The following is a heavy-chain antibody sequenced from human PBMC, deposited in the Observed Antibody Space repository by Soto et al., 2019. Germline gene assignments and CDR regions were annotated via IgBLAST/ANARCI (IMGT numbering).Heavy chain of an antibody. J-gene: IGHJ4*02. CDR2: ISGSGGNT. CDR3: AKRTMSSVWPFDY. CDR1: GFTFSSYA. D-gene: IGHD6-19*01. V-gene: IGHV3-23*01. Sequence: PGGSLRLSCAASGFTFSSYAMSWVRQAPGKGLEWVSVISGSGGNTYYADSVKGRFTISRDNSQNTLSLQMNSLRAEDTAVYYCAKRTMSSVWPFDYWGQGTLVTVSS.